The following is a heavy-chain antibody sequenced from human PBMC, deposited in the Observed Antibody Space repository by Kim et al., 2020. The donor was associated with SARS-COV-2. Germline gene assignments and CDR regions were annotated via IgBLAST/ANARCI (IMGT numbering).Heavy chain of an antibody. CDR2: IYSGGST. Sequence: GGSLRLSCAASGFTVSSNYMSWVRQAPGKGLEWVSVIYSGGSTYYADSVKGRFTISRDNSKNTLYLQMNSLRAEDTAVYYCARDYYDSSGYYSGKAHSYYYYGMDVWGQGTTVTVSS. D-gene: IGHD3-22*01. CDR3: ARDYYDSSGYYSGKAHSYYYYGMDV. J-gene: IGHJ6*02. V-gene: IGHV3-66*01. CDR1: GFTVSSNY.